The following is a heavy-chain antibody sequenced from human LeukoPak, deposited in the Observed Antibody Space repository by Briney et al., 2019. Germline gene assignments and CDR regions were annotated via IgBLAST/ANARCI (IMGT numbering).Heavy chain of an antibody. V-gene: IGHV4-39*01. CDR3: ARSSRSLWSLGYYYGMDV. CDR2: IYYSGST. J-gene: IGHJ6*02. CDR1: GGSISSSSYY. Sequence: PSETLPLTCTVSGGSISSSSYYWGWIRQPPGKGLEWIGSIYYSGSTYYNPSLKSRVTISVDTSKNQFSLKLSSVTAADTAVYYCARSSRSLWSLGYYYGMDVWGQGTTVSVSS. D-gene: IGHD3-10*01.